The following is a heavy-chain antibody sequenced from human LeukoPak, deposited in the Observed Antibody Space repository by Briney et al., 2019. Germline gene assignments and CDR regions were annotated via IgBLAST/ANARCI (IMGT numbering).Heavy chain of an antibody. CDR2: IIPIFGTA. Sequence: EASVKVSCKASGGTFSSYAISWVRQAPGQGLEWMGGIIPIFGTANYAQKFQGRVTITADESTSTVYMELSSLRSEDTAVYYCAREGSPIVVEPAAMGDGWFDPWGQGTLVTVPS. CDR3: AREGSPIVVEPAAMGDGWFDP. V-gene: IGHV1-69*01. D-gene: IGHD2-2*01. CDR1: GGTFSSYA. J-gene: IGHJ5*02.